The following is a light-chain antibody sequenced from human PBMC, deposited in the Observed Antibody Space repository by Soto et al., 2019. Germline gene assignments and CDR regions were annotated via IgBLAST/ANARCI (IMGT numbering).Light chain of an antibody. CDR3: HQYYSYPWT. J-gene: IGKJ1*01. CDR2: AAS. Sequence: AIRMTQSPSSLSASTGDRVTITCRASQGISSYLAWYQQKPGKAPKLLIYAASTLHSGVPSRFSGSRSGTDFTLTISCLQSEDFATYYCHQYYSYPWTSGQGTKVEIK. V-gene: IGKV1-8*01. CDR1: QGISSY.